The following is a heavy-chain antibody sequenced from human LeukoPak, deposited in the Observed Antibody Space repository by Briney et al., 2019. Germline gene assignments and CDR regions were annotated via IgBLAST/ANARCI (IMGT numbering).Heavy chain of an antibody. CDR2: ISGSGGST. CDR3: ARDHQEWELPAFDI. CDR1: GFTFSSYA. D-gene: IGHD1-26*01. Sequence: GGSLRLSCAASGFTFSSYAMTWVRQAPGKGLEWVSAISGSGGSTYYADSVKGRFTISRDNSKNTLYLQMNSLRAEDTAVYYCARDHQEWELPAFDIWGQGTMVTVSS. V-gene: IGHV3-23*01. J-gene: IGHJ3*02.